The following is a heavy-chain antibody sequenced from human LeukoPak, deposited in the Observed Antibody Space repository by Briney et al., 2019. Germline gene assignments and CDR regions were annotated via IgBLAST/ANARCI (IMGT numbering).Heavy chain of an antibody. CDR1: GFTFSSYA. J-gene: IGHJ4*02. CDR2: ISYDGSNK. V-gene: IGHV3-30-3*02. Sequence: PGGSLRLSCAASGFTFSSYAMHWVRQAPGKGLEWVAVISYDGSNKYYADSVKGRFTISRDNSKDTLYLQMNSLRAEDTAVYYCAKCSGYYYGSFDYWGQGTLVTVSS. CDR3: AKCSGYYYGSFDY. D-gene: IGHD3-22*01.